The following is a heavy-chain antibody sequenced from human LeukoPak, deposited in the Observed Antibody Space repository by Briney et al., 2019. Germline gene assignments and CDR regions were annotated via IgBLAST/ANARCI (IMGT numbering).Heavy chain of an antibody. CDR2: IYYSGST. J-gene: IGHJ2*01. CDR1: GGSISSSSYY. CDR3: ARHPAPRYSYGPPYWYFDL. Sequence: SETLSLTCTVSGGSISSSSYYWGWIRQPPGKGLEWIGSIYYSGSTYYNPSLKSRVTISVDTSKNQFSLKLSSVTAADTAVYYCARHPAPRYSYGPPYWYFDLWGRGTLVTVSS. D-gene: IGHD5-18*01. V-gene: IGHV4-39*01.